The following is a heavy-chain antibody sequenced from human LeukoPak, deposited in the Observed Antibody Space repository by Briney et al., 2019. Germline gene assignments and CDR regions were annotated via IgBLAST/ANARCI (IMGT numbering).Heavy chain of an antibody. V-gene: IGHV1-8*03. CDR2: MNPNSGNT. D-gene: IGHD3-22*01. CDR3: ARGVTSYIDYYDSSGDYYYMDV. J-gene: IGHJ6*03. CDR1: GGTFSTYA. Sequence: GASVKVSCKASGGTFSTYAINWVRQATGQGLEWMGWMNPNSGNTGYAQKFQGRVTITRNTSISTAYMELSSLRSEDTAVYYCARGVTSYIDYYDSSGDYYYMDVWGKGTTVTVSS.